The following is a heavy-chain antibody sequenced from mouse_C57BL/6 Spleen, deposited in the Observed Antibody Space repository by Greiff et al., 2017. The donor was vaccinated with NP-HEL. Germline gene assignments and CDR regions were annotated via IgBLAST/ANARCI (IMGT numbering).Heavy chain of an antibody. D-gene: IGHD1-1*01. CDR2: ISSGSSTI. J-gene: IGHJ3*01. CDR3: ASKFNYDGSSWFAY. Sequence: EVMLVESGGGLVKPGGSLKLSCAASGFTFSDYGMHWVRQAPEKGLEWVAYISSGSSTIYYADTVKGRFTISRDNAKNTLFLQMTSLRSEDTAMYYCASKFNYDGSSWFAYWGQGTLVTVSA. CDR1: GFTFSDYG. V-gene: IGHV5-17*01.